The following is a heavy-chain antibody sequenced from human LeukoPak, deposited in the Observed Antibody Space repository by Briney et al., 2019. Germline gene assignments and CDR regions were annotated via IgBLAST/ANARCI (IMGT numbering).Heavy chain of an antibody. V-gene: IGHV4-4*02. CDR1: GGSISSSNW. CDR2: INHSGST. D-gene: IGHD3-9*01. CDR3: ARGYYNILTGYYVDY. J-gene: IGHJ4*02. Sequence: SETLSLTCAVSGGSISSSNWWNWVRQPPGKGLEWIGEINHSGSTNYNPSLKSRVAISVDTSKNQFSLKLSSVTAADTAVYYCARGYYNILTGYYVDYWGQGTLVTVSS.